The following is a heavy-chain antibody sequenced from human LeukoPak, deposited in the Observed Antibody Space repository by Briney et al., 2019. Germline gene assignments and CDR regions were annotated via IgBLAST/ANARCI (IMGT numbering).Heavy chain of an antibody. CDR2: INGRGDDT. V-gene: IGHV3-23*01. D-gene: IGHD6-19*01. Sequence: GGSLRLSCAAFSGFAMSWVRQAPGGGLEGVSAINGRGDDTSYPDSVKGRFTISRENSNNPLYLQMNSLRAEDTAVYYCAKGHRSSSSFFDSWGQGILVTVSS. CDR1: SGFA. J-gene: IGHJ4*02. CDR3: AKGHRSSSSFFDS.